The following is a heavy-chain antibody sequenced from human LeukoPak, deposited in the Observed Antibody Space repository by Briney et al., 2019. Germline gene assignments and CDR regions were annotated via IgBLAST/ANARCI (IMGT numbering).Heavy chain of an antibody. CDR3: ARGRVSGSYDYYYYYYMDV. J-gene: IGHJ6*03. V-gene: IGHV1-2*02. Sequence: ASVKVSCKASGYTFTVYYMHWVRQAPGQGREWMGWINPNSGGTNYAQKFQGRVTMTRDTTISTAYMELSRLRSDDTAVYYCARGRVSGSYDYYYYYYMDVWGKGTTVTVSS. D-gene: IGHD1-26*01. CDR1: GYTFTVYY. CDR2: INPNSGGT.